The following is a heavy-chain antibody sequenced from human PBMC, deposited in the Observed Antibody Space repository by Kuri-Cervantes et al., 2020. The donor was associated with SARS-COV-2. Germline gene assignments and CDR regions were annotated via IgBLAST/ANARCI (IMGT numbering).Heavy chain of an antibody. CDR1: GFTFSDYY. CDR2: ISSGGTYT. CDR3: ARDKYYSSGSQLDY. D-gene: IGHD3-10*01. V-gene: IGHV3-69-1*02. J-gene: IGHJ4*02. Sequence: GESLKISCAASGFTFSDYYMNWVRQAPGKGLEWVSSISSGGTYTHYADSVKGRFTISRDNAKNSLYLQLNSLRAEDTAVYYCARDKYYSSGSQLDYWGQGTLVTVSS.